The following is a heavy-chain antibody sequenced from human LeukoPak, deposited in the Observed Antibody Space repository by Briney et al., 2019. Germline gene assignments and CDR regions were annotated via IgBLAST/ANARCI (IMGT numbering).Heavy chain of an antibody. CDR1: GYTFTSYY. D-gene: IGHD5-12*01. J-gene: IGHJ4*02. CDR3: ARGGYSGYDFDY. V-gene: IGHV1-46*01. Sequence: ASVKVSCKASGYTFTSYYMHWVRQAPGQGLEWMGIINPSGGSTSYAQKFQGRVTITADESTSTAYMELSSLRSEDTAVYYCARGGYSGYDFDYWGQGTLVTVSS. CDR2: INPSGGST.